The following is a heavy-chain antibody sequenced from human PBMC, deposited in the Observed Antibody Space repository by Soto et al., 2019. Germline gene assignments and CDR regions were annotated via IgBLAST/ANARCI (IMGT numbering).Heavy chain of an antibody. CDR1: GYTFTSYG. CDR3: ARVPVRQQLVRWWFDP. Sequence: GASVKVSCKASGYTFTSYGISWVRQAPGQGLEWMGWISAYNGNTNYAQKLQGRVTMTTDTSTSTAYMELRSLRSDDTAVYYCARVPVRQQLVRWWFDPWGQGTLVTVSS. V-gene: IGHV1-18*01. D-gene: IGHD6-13*01. J-gene: IGHJ5*02. CDR2: ISAYNGNT.